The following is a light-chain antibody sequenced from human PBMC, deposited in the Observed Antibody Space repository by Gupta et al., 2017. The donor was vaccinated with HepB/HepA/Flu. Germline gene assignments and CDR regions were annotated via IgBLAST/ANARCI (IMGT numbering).Light chain of an antibody. CDR1: QSLFHSNGNNY. J-gene: IGKJ5*01. V-gene: IGKV2-28*01. CDR3: MQCLHTPTT. CDR2: LGS. Sequence: DTVMIKSPVSLSVTSGEPASIFCWSSQSLFHSNGNNYLDWYLQKPGQSPQLLIYLGSTRASGVPDRFSGSGSGTDFTLKISRVEAEDVGVYYCMQCLHTPTTFGQGTRLEIK.